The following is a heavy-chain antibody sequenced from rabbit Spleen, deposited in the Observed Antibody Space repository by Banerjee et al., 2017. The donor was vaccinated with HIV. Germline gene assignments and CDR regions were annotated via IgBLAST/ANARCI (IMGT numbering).Heavy chain of an antibody. CDR3: ARVGSNSGWSPDL. D-gene: IGHD4-1*01. V-gene: IGHV1S40*01. Sequence: SFSNKAVLCWVRQAPGKGLEWIACINTATGKAVYASWAKGRVTISKTSSTTVTLQMTTMTAADTATYFCARVGSNSGWSPDLWGPGTLVTVS. J-gene: IGHJ4*01. CDR1: SFSNKAV. CDR2: INTATGKA.